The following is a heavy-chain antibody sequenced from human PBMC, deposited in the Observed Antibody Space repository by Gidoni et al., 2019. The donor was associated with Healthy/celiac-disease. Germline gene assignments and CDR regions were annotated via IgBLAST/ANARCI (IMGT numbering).Heavy chain of an antibody. CDR1: GFTFSSYG. J-gene: IGHJ4*02. CDR3: ASEGASSGPVGY. V-gene: IGHV3-33*01. CDR2: IWYDGSNK. D-gene: IGHD3-22*01. Sequence: QVQLVESGGGVVQPGRSLSVSCAASGFTFSSYGMHWVRQAPGKGLEWVAVIWYDGSNKYYGDSGKGRFTISRDNSQNTLYLQMNSLRAEDTAVYYCASEGASSGPVGYWGQGTLVTVSS.